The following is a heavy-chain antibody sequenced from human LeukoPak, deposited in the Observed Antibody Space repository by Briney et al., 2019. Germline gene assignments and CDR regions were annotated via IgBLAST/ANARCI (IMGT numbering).Heavy chain of an antibody. V-gene: IGHV4-59*01. CDR1: GGSITGYY. D-gene: IGHD3-16*01. J-gene: IGHJ4*02. Sequence: SETLSLTCTVSGGSITGYYWSWIRQPPGKGLEWIGYIYYSGSTNYNPSLKSRVTILVDTSKNQFSLKLSSVTAADTAVYYCARGERLGGDYWGQGTLVTVSA. CDR2: IYYSGST. CDR3: ARGERLGGDY.